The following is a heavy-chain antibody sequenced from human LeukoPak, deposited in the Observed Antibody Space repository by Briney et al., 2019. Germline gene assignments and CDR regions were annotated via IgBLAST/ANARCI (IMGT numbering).Heavy chain of an antibody. Sequence: PSETLSLTCTVSGDSISSYFWSWIRQPPGKGLEWIGYIYNSESTNFNPSLKSRVTVSLDTSKNQFSLKVGSVTAADTAVYFCARLTKTSPSPLYYFDYWGQGTLVTVSS. CDR1: GDSISSYF. J-gene: IGHJ4*02. CDR3: ARLTKTSPSPLYYFDY. CDR2: IYNSEST. V-gene: IGHV4-59*08.